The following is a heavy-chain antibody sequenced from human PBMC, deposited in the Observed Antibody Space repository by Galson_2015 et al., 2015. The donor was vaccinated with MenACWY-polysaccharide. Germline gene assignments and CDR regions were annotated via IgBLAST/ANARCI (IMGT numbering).Heavy chain of an antibody. CDR2: ISKSGDSI. J-gene: IGHJ6*02. CDR1: GFSLGAWY. V-gene: IGHV3-11*01. Sequence: SLRLSCAASGFSLGAWYMSWIRQAPGKGLEWLSYISKSGDSIYYADSVKGRFTISRDNARNSLYLQVNSLEAEDTAIYYCARGHYGLDVWGQGTTGTVSS. CDR3: ARGHYGLDV.